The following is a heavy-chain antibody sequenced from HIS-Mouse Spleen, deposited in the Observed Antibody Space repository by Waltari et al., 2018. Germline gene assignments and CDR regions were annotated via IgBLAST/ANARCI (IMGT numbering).Heavy chain of an antibody. Sequence: QLQLQESGPGLVKPSETLSLTCTVSGGSISSSSYYWGWIRQPPGKGLEWIGSIYYSGSNYYNPSRKSRVTISVDTSKNQFSLKLSSVTAADTAVYYCAREIPYSSSWYDWYFDLWGRGTLVTASS. CDR3: AREIPYSSSWYDWYFDL. D-gene: IGHD6-13*01. CDR2: IYYSGSN. CDR1: GGSISSSSYY. V-gene: IGHV4-39*07. J-gene: IGHJ2*01.